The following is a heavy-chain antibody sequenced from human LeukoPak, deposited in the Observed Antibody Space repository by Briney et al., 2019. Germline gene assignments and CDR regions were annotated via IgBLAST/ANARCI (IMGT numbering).Heavy chain of an antibody. CDR1: GFAFSDYA. Sequence: PGGSLRLSCAASGFAFSDYAMSWVRQAPGKGLEWVSAVSASGASTYYADSVEGRFSISRENSKRTLFLQMNSLRVEDTAIYYCAKARSRQLEDYWGQGTLVTISS. V-gene: IGHV3-23*01. CDR2: VSASGAST. D-gene: IGHD1-1*01. J-gene: IGHJ4*02. CDR3: AKARSRQLEDY.